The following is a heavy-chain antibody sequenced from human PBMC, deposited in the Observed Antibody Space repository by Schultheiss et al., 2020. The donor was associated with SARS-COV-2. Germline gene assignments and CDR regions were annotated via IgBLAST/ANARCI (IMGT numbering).Heavy chain of an antibody. CDR2: ISASGDSV. J-gene: IGHJ3*02. D-gene: IGHD1-14*01. V-gene: IGHV3-23*01. CDR3: AKVLLGIYPTDACDI. CDR1: GFTFSNYA. Sequence: GGSLRLSCAASGFTFSNYAMTWVRQAPGKGLEWVSGISASGDSVYYAGSVKGRFTVSRDNSMTTLWLQMNSLAAGDTAVYYCAKVLLGIYPTDACDIWGQGTMVTVSS.